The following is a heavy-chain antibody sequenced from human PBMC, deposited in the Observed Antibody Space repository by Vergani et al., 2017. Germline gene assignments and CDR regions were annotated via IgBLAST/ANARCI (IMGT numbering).Heavy chain of an antibody. V-gene: IGHV3-74*01. CDR1: GFTFSRHW. CDR3: ERDGRMDAEGTELDY. D-gene: IGHD1-14*01. Sequence: EVQLVESGGGLVQPGGSLRLSCAASGFTFSRHWMHWVRQAPGKGLVWVSRVNPEGTNTPYAESVKGRFTISRDNAKNMMYLQLNSLRDEDTAVYYCERDGRMDAEGTELDYWGQGTLVTVPS. CDR2: VNPEGTNT. J-gene: IGHJ4*02.